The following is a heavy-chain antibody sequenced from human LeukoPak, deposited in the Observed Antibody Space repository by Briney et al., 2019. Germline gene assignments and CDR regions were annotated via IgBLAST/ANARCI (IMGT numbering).Heavy chain of an antibody. J-gene: IGHJ4*02. D-gene: IGHD3-22*01. CDR1: GGSISSSSYY. Sequence: PSETLSLTCTVSGGSISSSSYYWGWIRQPPGKGLEWIGSIYYSGSTYYNPSLKSRVTISVDTSKNQFSLKLSSVTAADTAVYYCASGFKYYYDSSGYLLDYWGQGTLVTVSS. CDR2: IYYSGST. V-gene: IGHV4-39*07. CDR3: ASGFKYYYDSSGYLLDY.